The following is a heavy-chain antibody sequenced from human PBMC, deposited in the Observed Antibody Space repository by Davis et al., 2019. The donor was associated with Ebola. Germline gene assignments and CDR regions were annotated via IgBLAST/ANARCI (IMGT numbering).Heavy chain of an antibody. CDR1: GFTVSSNY. D-gene: IGHD1-26*01. Sequence: GESLKISCAASGFTVSSNYMSWVRQAPGKGLEWVSVIYSGGSTYYADSVKGRFIIPRHNSKKTLYFQMNSLGAEETAVYYCRRGGGSPEYWGKGTLVTVSS. CDR2: IYSGGST. V-gene: IGHV3-53*04. CDR3: RRGGGSPEY. J-gene: IGHJ4*02.